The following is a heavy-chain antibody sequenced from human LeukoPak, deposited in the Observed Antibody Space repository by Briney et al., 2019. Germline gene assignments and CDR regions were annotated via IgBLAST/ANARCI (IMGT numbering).Heavy chain of an antibody. V-gene: IGHV3-30*18. CDR3: AKEDYFGSGSYLGY. D-gene: IGHD3-10*01. CDR2: NSYDGTSQ. J-gene: IGHJ4*02. CDR1: GFTFSSYG. Sequence: GGSLRLSCAASGFTFSSYGMHWVRQAPGKGLEWVAVNSYDGTSQNYADSVKGRFTISRDNSKNTLYLQMNSLRAEDTALYYCAKEDYFGSGSYLGYWGQGALVTVSS.